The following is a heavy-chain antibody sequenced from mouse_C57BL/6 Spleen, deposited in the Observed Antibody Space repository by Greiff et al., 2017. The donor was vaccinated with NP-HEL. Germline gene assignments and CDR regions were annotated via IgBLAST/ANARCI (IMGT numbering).Heavy chain of an antibody. V-gene: IGHV1-54*01. J-gene: IGHJ2*01. CDR3: ARAQGRWIYFDY. CDR1: GYAFTNYL. CDR2: INPGSGGT. Sequence: QVQLQQSGAELVRPGTSVKVSCKASGYAFTNYLIEWVKQRPGQGLEWIGVINPGSGGTNYNEKFKGKATLTADKSSGTAYMQLSSLTSEDSAVYFCARAQGRWIYFDYWGQGTTLTVSS. D-gene: IGHD3-1*01.